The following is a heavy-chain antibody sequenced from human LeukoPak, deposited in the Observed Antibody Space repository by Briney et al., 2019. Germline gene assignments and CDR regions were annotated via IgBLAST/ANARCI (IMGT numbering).Heavy chain of an antibody. D-gene: IGHD4-23*01. CDR2: ISYDGSNK. CDR1: GFTFSSYA. Sequence: QPGRSLRLSCAASGFTFSSYAMHWVRQAPGKGLEWVAVISYDGSNKYYADSVKGRFTISRDNSKNTLYLQMNSLRAEDTAVYYCAREPTAVESLDYWGQGTLVTVSS. CDR3: AREPTAVESLDY. V-gene: IGHV3-30-3*01. J-gene: IGHJ4*02.